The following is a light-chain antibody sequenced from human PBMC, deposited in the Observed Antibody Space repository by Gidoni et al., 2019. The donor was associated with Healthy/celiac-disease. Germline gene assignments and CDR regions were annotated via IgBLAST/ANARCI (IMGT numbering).Light chain of an antibody. Sequence: QSVLTQPPSVSAAPGQNVPISGSGSSSNIGNNYVSWYQQLPGTAPKLLIYDNHKRPSGIPDRFSGSKSGTSATLGITGLQTGDEPCYYCGTWDSRLSAVVFGGGTKLTVL. CDR1: SSNIGNNY. V-gene: IGLV1-51*01. CDR2: DNH. J-gene: IGLJ2*01. CDR3: GTWDSRLSAVV.